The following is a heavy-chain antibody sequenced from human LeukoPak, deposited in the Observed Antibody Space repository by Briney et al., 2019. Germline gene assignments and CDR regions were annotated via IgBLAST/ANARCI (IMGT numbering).Heavy chain of an antibody. J-gene: IGHJ6*03. D-gene: IGHD3-3*01. Sequence: GGSLRLSCAAYGFTFSSYSMNSVRQAPGKGLEWVSSIRSSSSYIDYADSVKGRFTISRDNAKNSLYLQMNSLRAEDTAVYYCARVGIFGVEITYYYYYMDVWGKGTTVTVSS. CDR3: ARVGIFGVEITYYYYYMDV. V-gene: IGHV3-21*01. CDR1: GFTFSSYS. CDR2: IRSSSSYI.